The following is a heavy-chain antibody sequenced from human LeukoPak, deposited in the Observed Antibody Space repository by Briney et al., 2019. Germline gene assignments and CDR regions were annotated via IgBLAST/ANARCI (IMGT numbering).Heavy chain of an antibody. J-gene: IGHJ3*02. V-gene: IGHV1-2*02. D-gene: IGHD6-19*01. Sequence: GASVKVSXKASGYTFTGYYMHWVRQAPGQGLEWMGWINPNSGGTNYAQKFQGRVTMTRDTSISTAYMELSRLRSDDTAVYYCARRWSVAGTWTDAFDIWGQGTMVTVSS. CDR1: GYTFTGYY. CDR2: INPNSGGT. CDR3: ARRWSVAGTWTDAFDI.